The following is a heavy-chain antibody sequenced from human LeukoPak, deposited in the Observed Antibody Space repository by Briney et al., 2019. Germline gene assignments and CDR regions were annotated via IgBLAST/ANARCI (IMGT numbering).Heavy chain of an antibody. CDR2: IYRSGTT. J-gene: IGHJ4*02. CDR3: ARGDDYFDY. CDR1: EFIASRNY. V-gene: IGHV3-53*01. Sequence: GSLRLSCAASEFIASRNYMNWVRQAPGKGLEWVSVIYRSGTTYYTDSVKGRFTISRDNSKNTLYLLMNSLRADDTAVYYCARGDDYFDYWGQGTLVTVSS.